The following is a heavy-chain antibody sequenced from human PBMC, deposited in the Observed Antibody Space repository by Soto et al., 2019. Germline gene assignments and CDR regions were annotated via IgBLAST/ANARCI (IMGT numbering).Heavy chain of an antibody. D-gene: IGHD5-12*01. CDR3: ARGYIVATIYYYHYMDV. CDR2: INHSGST. Sequence: PSETLSLTCAVYGGSFSAFYWSWIRQPPGKGLEWIGEINHSGSTNHNPSLKSRVTISVDTSNNQFSLKLSSVTAADTAVYYCARGYIVATIYYYHYMDVWGKGTTVTVSS. J-gene: IGHJ6*03. V-gene: IGHV4-34*01. CDR1: GGSFSAFY.